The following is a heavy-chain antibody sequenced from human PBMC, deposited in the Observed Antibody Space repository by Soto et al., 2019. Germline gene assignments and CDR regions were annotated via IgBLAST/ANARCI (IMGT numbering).Heavy chain of an antibody. Sequence: SVKVSCKASGGTFSSYAISWVRQAPGQGLEWMGGIIPIFGTANYAQKFQGRVTITADKSTSTAYMELSSLRSEDTAVYYCAIXTYYYGSGSYYNDKSDYWGQGTLVTVSS. CDR2: IIPIFGTA. CDR3: AIXTYYYGSGSYYNDKSDY. CDR1: GGTFSSYA. J-gene: IGHJ4*02. V-gene: IGHV1-69*06. D-gene: IGHD3-10*01.